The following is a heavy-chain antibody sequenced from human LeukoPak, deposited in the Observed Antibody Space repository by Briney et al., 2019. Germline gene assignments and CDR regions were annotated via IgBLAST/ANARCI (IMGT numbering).Heavy chain of an antibody. Sequence: GGSLRLSCAASGFTFSSYWMHWVRQAPGKGLVWVSRINSDGSSTSYADSVKGRFTISRDNAKNTLYPQMNSLRAEDTAVYYCARDPRTYYYDSSGFDYWGQGTLVTVSS. CDR1: GFTFSSYW. J-gene: IGHJ4*02. D-gene: IGHD3-22*01. V-gene: IGHV3-74*01. CDR3: ARDPRTYYYDSSGFDY. CDR2: INSDGSST.